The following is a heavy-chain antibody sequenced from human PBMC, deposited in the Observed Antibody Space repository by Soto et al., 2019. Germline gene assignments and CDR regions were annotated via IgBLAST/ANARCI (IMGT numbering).Heavy chain of an antibody. D-gene: IGHD2-8*02. J-gene: IGHJ6*02. V-gene: IGHV1-18*01. CDR3: AATGGNYFGLDV. CDR2: ISGYNGNT. CDR1: DNTFTHYG. Sequence: QVRLVQSGSEVKKLGASVKVSCKSSDNTFTHYGINWVRQAPGQGLEWMGWISGYNGNTKYAQKFQDRVTMTADTSTRTAFMEVRSLTSDDTCVYFCAATGGNYFGLDVWGQGTTVTVSS.